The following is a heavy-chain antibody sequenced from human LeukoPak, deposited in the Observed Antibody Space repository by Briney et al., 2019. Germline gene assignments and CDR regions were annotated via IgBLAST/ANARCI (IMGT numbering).Heavy chain of an antibody. D-gene: IGHD3-3*01. CDR1: GFTFSSYS. CDR3: ARDGEN. J-gene: IGHJ4*02. Sequence: PGGSLRLSCAASGFTFSSYSMNWVRQAPGKGLEWVAVISYDGSNKYHADSVKGRFTISRDNSKNTLYLQMNSLRAEDTAVYYCARDGENWGQGTLVTVSS. CDR2: ISYDGSNK. V-gene: IGHV3-30*03.